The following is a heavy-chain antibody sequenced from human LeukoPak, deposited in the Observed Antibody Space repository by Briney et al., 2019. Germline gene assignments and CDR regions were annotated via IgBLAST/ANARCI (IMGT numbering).Heavy chain of an antibody. J-gene: IGHJ5*02. D-gene: IGHD3-10*01. V-gene: IGHV4-4*07. CDR1: GGSISSYY. CDR2: IYNSGST. CDR3: ARVASGSPSFDP. Sequence: SETLSLTCTVSGGSISSYYGSWIRQPAGKGLEWIGRIYNSGSTNYNPSLKCRVTMSVDASKNQFSLKLSSVTGADTAGYYCARVASGSPSFDPWGQGTLVTVPS.